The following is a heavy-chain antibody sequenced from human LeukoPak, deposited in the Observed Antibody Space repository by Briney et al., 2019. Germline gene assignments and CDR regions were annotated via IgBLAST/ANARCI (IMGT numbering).Heavy chain of an antibody. Sequence: GGSLRLSCAASGFTFSSYAMSWVRQAPGKGLEWVSAISGSGGSTYYADSVKGRFTISRDNSKNTLYLQMNSLRAEDTAVYYCARQFVGSGCIFENAYFDYWGQGTLVTVSS. J-gene: IGHJ4*02. V-gene: IGHV3-23*01. CDR2: ISGSGGST. D-gene: IGHD3-22*01. CDR1: GFTFSSYA. CDR3: ARQFVGSGCIFENAYFDY.